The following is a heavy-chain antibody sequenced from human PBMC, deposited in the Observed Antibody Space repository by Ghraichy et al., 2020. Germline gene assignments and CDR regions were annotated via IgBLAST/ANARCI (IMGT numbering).Heavy chain of an antibody. CDR2: INHSGGT. CDR3: ARTGVKDQYNGPFY. D-gene: IGHD1-14*01. Sequence: ESLNISCAVYGGSLSGYYWSWIRQSPVKGLEWIGEINHSGGTTYNPSLKSRVTISVDTSKNQVSLKLSSVTAADTAVYYCARTGVKDQYNGPFYWGQGTLVTVSS. J-gene: IGHJ4*02. CDR1: GGSLSGYY. V-gene: IGHV4-34*01.